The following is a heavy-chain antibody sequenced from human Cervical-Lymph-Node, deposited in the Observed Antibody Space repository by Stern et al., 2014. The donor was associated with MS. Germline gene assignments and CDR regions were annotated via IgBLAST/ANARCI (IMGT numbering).Heavy chain of an antibody. CDR2: IYPAASDT. D-gene: IGHD3-22*01. V-gene: IGHV5-51*01. CDR1: GYSFSHFW. CDR3: VRRRDSDSYDTFDI. Sequence: EVQLVESGAEVKKPGESLKISCKTSGYSFSHFWIGLVRQIPGKGLEGVGIIYPAASDTTYRPSFQGQVTISADVSISTAYLQWSSLKASDTAMYYCVRRRDSDSYDTFDIWGQGTMLTVSS. J-gene: IGHJ3*02.